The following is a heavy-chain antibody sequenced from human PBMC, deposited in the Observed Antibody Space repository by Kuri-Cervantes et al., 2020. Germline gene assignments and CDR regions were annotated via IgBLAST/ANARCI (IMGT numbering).Heavy chain of an antibody. Sequence: GGSLRLSCKGSGYSFSRYWIGWVRQMPGKGPEWMGIIYPSDSDTRYSPSFQGQVTISADKSINTAYLQWTSLKASDSAIYYCAREGPNRGYYFDYWGQGTLVTVSS. J-gene: IGHJ4*02. CDR2: IYPSDSDT. V-gene: IGHV5-51*01. CDR3: AREGPNRGYYFDY. CDR1: GYSFSRYW. D-gene: IGHD7-27*01.